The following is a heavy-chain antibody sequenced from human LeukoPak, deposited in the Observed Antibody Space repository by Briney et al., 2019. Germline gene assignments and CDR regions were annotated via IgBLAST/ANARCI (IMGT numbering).Heavy chain of an antibody. CDR1: GGSISSYY. Sequence: NPSETLSLTCTVSGGSISSYYWSWIRQPAGKGLEWIGRIYTSGSTNYNPSLKSRVTMSVDTSKNQFSLKLSSVTAADTAVYYCARLQYSSSSPYRLFDPWGQGTLVTVSS. CDR2: IYTSGST. J-gene: IGHJ5*02. V-gene: IGHV4-4*07. D-gene: IGHD6-6*01. CDR3: ARLQYSSSSPYRLFDP.